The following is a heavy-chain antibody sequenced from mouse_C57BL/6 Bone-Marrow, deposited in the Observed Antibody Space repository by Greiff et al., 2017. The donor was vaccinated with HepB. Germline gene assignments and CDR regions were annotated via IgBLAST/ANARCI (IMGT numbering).Heavy chain of an antibody. CDR3: ARWGWDYFDY. CDR1: GDDGTGCW. V-gene: IGHV1-72*01. J-gene: IGHJ2*01. D-gene: IGHD3-3*01. Sequence: GEERGKRGAGGKRAGKAAGDDGTGCWLHGWKQRPGRVVEWIGSIDPNSGGTKYNEKFKSKATLTVDKPSNTAYMQLSSLTSEDSAVYYCARWGWDYFDYWGQGTTLTVSS. CDR2: IDPNSGGT.